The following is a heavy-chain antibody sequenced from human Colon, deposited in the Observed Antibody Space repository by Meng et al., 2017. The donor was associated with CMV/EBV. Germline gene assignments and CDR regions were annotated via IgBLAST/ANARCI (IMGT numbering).Heavy chain of an antibody. CDR3: ARSCSGGSCYEWFDP. J-gene: IGHJ5*02. CDR2: VQYDGTNT. Sequence: GESLKISCVASGFSFSSYGMHWVRQAPGKGLECVAFVQYDGTNTKYADSVKGRFTISKDHSKNTLYLQMTSLRSEDSALYYCARSCSGGSCYEWFDPWGQGTVVTVSS. CDR1: GFSFSSYG. V-gene: IGHV3-30*02. D-gene: IGHD2-15*01.